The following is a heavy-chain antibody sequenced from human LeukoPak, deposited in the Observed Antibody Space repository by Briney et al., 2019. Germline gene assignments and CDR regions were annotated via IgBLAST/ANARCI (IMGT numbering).Heavy chain of an antibody. Sequence: GASVKVSCKASGYTFTSYYMHWVRQAPGQGLEWMGIINPSGGSTSYAQKFQGRVTMTRDTSTSTVYMELSSLRSEDTAVYYCARDHPSITIFGVVTTKGSRFDPWGQGTLVTVSS. CDR3: ARDHPSITIFGVVTTKGSRFDP. D-gene: IGHD3-3*01. CDR1: GYTFTSYY. CDR2: INPSGGST. J-gene: IGHJ5*02. V-gene: IGHV1-46*01.